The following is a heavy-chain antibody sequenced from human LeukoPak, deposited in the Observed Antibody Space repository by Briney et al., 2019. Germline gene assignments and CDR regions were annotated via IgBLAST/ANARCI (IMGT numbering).Heavy chain of an antibody. J-gene: IGHJ4*02. CDR2: IKQDGSEK. CDR3: GKLFYSSGMYHFDY. V-gene: IGHV3-7*05. CDR1: GFSFSNYW. D-gene: IGHD3-10*01. Sequence: PGGSLRLSCEGSGFSFSNYWMSWVRQAPGKGLEWVANIKQDGSEKYYVDSVKGRFTISRDNSKNTLYLQMNSLRAEDTAAFYCGKLFYSSGMYHFDYWGQGTLVTVSS.